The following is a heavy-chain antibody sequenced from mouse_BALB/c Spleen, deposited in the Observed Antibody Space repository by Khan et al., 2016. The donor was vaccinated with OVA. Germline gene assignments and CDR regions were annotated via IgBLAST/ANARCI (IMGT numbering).Heavy chain of an antibody. J-gene: IGHJ3*01. D-gene: IGHD2-2*01. CDR2: INPNNGGT. Sequence: QVQLKQSGAELVKPGASVRLSCKASGYTFTSYYLYWVKQSPGQGLEWIGDINPNNGGTNFNEKFKSKATLTVDKSSSTAYIQLNSLTSEDSAVYYCTRSGYGSFAYWGQGTLVTVSA. CDR1: GYTFTSYY. V-gene: IGHV1S81*02. CDR3: TRSGYGSFAY.